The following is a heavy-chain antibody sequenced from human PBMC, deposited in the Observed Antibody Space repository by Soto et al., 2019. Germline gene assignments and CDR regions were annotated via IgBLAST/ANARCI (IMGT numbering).Heavy chain of an antibody. V-gene: IGHV3-7*01. CDR2: IKTDASEK. CDR3: ARDSGYGYGSSVNHYLDC. CDR1: GFTLRSYW. J-gene: IGHJ4*01. D-gene: IGHD3-10*01. Sequence: GGSLGLSCAASGFTLRSYWRSWVGQAPGKGLEWLATIKTDASEKKYVESVKGRFTVSRDNAKNSLYLQMASLRAEDTAAYYCARDSGYGYGSSVNHYLDCWGRGNLVTVSS.